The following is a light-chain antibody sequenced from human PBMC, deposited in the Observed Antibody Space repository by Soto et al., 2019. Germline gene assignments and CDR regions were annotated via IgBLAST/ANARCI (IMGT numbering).Light chain of an antibody. J-gene: IGLJ2*01. V-gene: IGLV1-40*01. CDR3: QSYDSSLRVV. Sequence: QSVLTQPPSVSGAPGQRVTISCTGSSSNIGAGYDVHWYQQLPGTAPILLIYGNSNRPSGVPDRFSGSKSGTSAPLSITGLQADEEADYYCQSYDSSLRVVFGGGTKLTVL. CDR2: GNS. CDR1: SSNIGAGYD.